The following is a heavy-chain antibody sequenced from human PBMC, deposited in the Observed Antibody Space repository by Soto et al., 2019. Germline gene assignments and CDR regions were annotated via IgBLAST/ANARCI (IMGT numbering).Heavy chain of an antibody. CDR2: IYPGDSDT. J-gene: IGHJ5*02. CDR3: ARGLCSGGSCYVTWAGWFDP. D-gene: IGHD2-15*01. Sequence: GESLKISCKGSGYSFTSYWIGWVRQMPGKGLEWMGIIYPGDSDTRYSPSFQGQVTISADKSISTAYLQWSSLKASDTAMYYCARGLCSGGSCYVTWAGWFDPWGQGTLVTVSS. V-gene: IGHV5-51*01. CDR1: GYSFTSYW.